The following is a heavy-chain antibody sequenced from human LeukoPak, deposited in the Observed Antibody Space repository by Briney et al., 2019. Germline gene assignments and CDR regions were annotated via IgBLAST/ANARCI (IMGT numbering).Heavy chain of an antibody. D-gene: IGHD5-24*01. CDR2: ISYDGSNK. J-gene: IGHJ6*02. CDR3: ARGMGHYYYYGMDV. Sequence: GGSLRLSCAASGFTFSSYAMHWVRQAPGKGLECVAVISYDGSNKYYADSVKGRFTISRDNSKHTLYLQMNSLRAEDTAVYYCARGMGHYYYYGMDVWGQGTTVTVSS. V-gene: IGHV3-30*04. CDR1: GFTFSSYA.